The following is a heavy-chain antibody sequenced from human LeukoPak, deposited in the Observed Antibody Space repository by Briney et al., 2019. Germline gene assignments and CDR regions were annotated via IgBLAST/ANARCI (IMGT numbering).Heavy chain of an antibody. CDR3: ARGDAFSGDH. Sequence: GGSLRLSCAVSGFSFTNFWMSWVRQAPGRGLEWVANIHPGGNEKYHVESVKGRFTISRDNTKNLLSLQMNGLRVEDTAVYYCARGDAFSGDHWGQGTLVTVSS. CDR2: IHPGGNEK. J-gene: IGHJ4*02. CDR1: GFSFTNFW. V-gene: IGHV3-7*04.